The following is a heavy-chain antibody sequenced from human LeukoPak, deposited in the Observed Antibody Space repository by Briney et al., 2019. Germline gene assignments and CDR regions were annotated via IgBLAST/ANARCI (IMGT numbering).Heavy chain of an antibody. CDR3: ARAPGSGI. J-gene: IGHJ3*02. D-gene: IGHD1-26*01. Sequence: GGSLRLSCVASGFTASSNYMNWVRQAPGKGLEWLSVIYSGGSTYYADSVKGRFTISRDTSKNTVYLQMNSLRDEDTAVYYCARAPGSGIWGQGTMVTVSS. CDR2: IYSGGST. CDR1: GFTASSNY. V-gene: IGHV3-66*02.